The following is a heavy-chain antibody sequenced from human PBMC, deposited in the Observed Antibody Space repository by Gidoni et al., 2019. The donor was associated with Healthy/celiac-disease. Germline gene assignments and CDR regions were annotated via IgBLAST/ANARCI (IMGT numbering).Heavy chain of an antibody. CDR1: GFTFSSYS. CDR3: ARGGGQQLVLGGGDHYFDY. J-gene: IGHJ4*02. D-gene: IGHD6-13*01. CDR2: ISSSSSYI. V-gene: IGHV3-21*01. Sequence: EVQLVESGGGLVKPGGSLRLSCAASGFTFSSYSMTWVRQAPGKGLEWVSTISSSSSYIYYADSVKGRFTISRDNAKNSLYLQMNSLRAEDRAVYYCARGGGQQLVLGGGDHYFDYWGQGTLVTVSS.